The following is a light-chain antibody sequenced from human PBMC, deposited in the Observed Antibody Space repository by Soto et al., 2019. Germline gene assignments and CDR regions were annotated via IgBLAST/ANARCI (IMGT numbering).Light chain of an antibody. V-gene: IGKV3-20*01. J-gene: IGKJ5*01. CDR2: GAS. CDR3: QQYGGSPRIT. CDR1: ERLSSVY. Sequence: EIVLTQSPCTLSLSPGERATLSCRASERLSSVYLAWYQQRPGQPPRLLIYGASNRATGIPDRFSGSGSGTDFTLIINRLEPEDVAIYYCQQYGGSPRITFGQGTRLESK.